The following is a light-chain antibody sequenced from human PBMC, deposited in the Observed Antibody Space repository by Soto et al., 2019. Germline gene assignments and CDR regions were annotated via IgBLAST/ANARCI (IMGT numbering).Light chain of an antibody. CDR3: SSFTSRHTYV. Sequence: QSALTQPASVSGSPGQSTTISCTGTSSDIGGYNYVSWYQQLPVEAPKLIIYDVSDRPSGVSTRFSGSKSGNTASLTISGLQAEDEGDYYCSSFTSRHTYVFGTGTKVTVL. V-gene: IGLV2-14*01. CDR2: DVS. CDR1: SSDIGGYNY. J-gene: IGLJ1*01.